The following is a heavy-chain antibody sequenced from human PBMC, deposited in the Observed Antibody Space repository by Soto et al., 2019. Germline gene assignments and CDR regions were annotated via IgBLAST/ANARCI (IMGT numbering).Heavy chain of an antibody. Sequence: QVQLVQSGAEEKKPGASVKVSCKASGYTFTSYAMHWVRQAPGQRLEWMGWINAGNGNTKYSQKFQGRVTITRDTSASTAYMELSSLRSEDTAVYYCARRKVVTAIQDYFDYWGQGTLVTVSS. V-gene: IGHV1-3*05. CDR1: GYTFTSYA. CDR2: INAGNGNT. CDR3: ARRKVVTAIQDYFDY. J-gene: IGHJ4*02. D-gene: IGHD2-21*02.